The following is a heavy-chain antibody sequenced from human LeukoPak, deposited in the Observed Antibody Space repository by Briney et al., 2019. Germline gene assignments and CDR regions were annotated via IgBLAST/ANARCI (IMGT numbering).Heavy chain of an antibody. CDR3: ARDSLAAGTGY. CDR1: GYSISSGYY. J-gene: IGHJ4*02. CDR2: IYHSGST. D-gene: IGHD6-13*01. V-gene: IGHV4-38-2*02. Sequence: SETLSLTCTVSGYSISSGYYWGWIRQPPGKGLEWIGSIYHSGSTYYNPSLKSRVTISVDTSKNQFSLKLSSVTAADTAVYYCARDSLAAGTGYWGQGTLVTVSS.